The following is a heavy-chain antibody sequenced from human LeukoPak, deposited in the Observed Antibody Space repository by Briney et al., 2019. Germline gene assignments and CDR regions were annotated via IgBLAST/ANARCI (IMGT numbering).Heavy chain of an antibody. CDR2: IYSSGST. J-gene: IGHJ4*02. CDR3: ARGSSSWYCDY. D-gene: IGHD6-13*01. V-gene: IGHV4-4*07. CDR1: GGSISGYY. Sequence: PSETLSLTCTVSGGSISGYYWSWIRQPAGKGLEWIGRIYSSGSTNYNPSLKSRVTMSVDTSKNQFSLNLSSVTAADTAVYYCARGSSSWYCDYWGQGTLVTVSS.